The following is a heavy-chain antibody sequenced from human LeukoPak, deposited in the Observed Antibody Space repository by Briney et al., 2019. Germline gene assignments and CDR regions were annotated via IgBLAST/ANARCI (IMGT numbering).Heavy chain of an antibody. V-gene: IGHV3-30*02. J-gene: IGHJ4*02. CDR1: GFTFSSYG. Sequence: GGSLRLSYAASGFTFSSYGMHWVRQAPGKGLEWVAFIRYDGSNKYYADSVKGRFTISRDNSKNTLYLQMNSLRTEDTAVYYCAKDPARGGGPYFDYWGQGTLVTVSS. CDR3: AKDPARGGGPYFDY. D-gene: IGHD3-16*01. CDR2: IRYDGSNK.